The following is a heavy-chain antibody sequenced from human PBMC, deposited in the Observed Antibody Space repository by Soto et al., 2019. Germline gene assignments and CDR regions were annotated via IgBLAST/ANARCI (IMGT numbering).Heavy chain of an antibody. CDR2: LYYTGRT. CDR3: ARRLARGVIGWFDP. Sequence: SETLSLTCTVSGGSISSGTYYWGWIRQPPGKGLEWIGSLYYTGRTYYSPSLKSRVTISVDTSKNHFSLSLTSVTAADTAVYYCARRLARGVIGWFDPWGQGTLVTVSS. V-gene: IGHV4-39*02. D-gene: IGHD3-10*01. CDR1: GGSISSGTYY. J-gene: IGHJ5*02.